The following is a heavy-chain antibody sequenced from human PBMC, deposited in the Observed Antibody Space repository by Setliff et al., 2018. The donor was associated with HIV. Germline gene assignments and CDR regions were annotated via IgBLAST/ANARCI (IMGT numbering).Heavy chain of an antibody. CDR2: FYTSGST. Sequence: SETLSLTCTVSGGSISSYYWGWIRQPAGKGLEWIGRFYTSGSTNYNPSLKSRVTISLDTSKNQFSLNLSSVTAADTAVYYCARGLSFYDPGGFDYWGQGTLVTVSS. CDR3: ARGLSFYDPGGFDY. D-gene: IGHD3-22*01. V-gene: IGHV4-4*07. CDR1: GGSISSYY. J-gene: IGHJ4*02.